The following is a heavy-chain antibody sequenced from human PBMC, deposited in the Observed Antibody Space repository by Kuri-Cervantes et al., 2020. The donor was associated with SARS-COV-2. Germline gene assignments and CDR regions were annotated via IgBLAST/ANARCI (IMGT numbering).Heavy chain of an antibody. J-gene: IGHJ4*02. CDR3: SRDQVSAAGTANY. D-gene: IGHD6-13*01. CDR1: GFTSRDYY. Sequence: LSLTCVASGFTSRDYYMSWIRQAPGKGLEWISYISSSDSTTYYADSVKGRFTISRDNAKRTLFLQMNSLRVDDTAVYYCSRDQVSAAGTANYWGQGALVTVSS. CDR2: ISSSDSTT. V-gene: IGHV3-11*01.